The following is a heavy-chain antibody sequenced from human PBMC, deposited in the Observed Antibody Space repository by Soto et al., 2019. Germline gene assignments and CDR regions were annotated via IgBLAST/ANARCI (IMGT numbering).Heavy chain of an antibody. D-gene: IGHD1-26*01. CDR1: GYTFTSYA. CDR2: INAGNGNT. J-gene: IGHJ4*02. CDR3: ARGDSGSYYFYY. Sequence: QVQLVQSGAEVKKPGASVKVSCKASGYTFTSYAMHWVRQAPGQRLEWMGWINAGNGNTKYSQKFQGRVTITRDTSASTAYMELISLRSEDTAVYYCARGDSGSYYFYYWGQGTLVTVSS. V-gene: IGHV1-3*01.